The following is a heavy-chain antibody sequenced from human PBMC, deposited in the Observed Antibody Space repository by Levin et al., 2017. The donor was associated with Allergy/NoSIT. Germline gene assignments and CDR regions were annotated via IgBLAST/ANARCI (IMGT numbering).Heavy chain of an antibody. CDR1: GFTFGSYW. CDR3: AREEHTLVRGVTPFDY. V-gene: IGHV3-7*01. J-gene: IGHJ4*02. CDR2: IKQDGSEK. Sequence: GASVKVSCAASGFTFGSYWMSWVRQAPGKGLEWVANIKQDGSEKYYVDSVKGRFTISRDNAKNSLSLQMNSLRAEETAVYFCAREEHTLVRGVTPFDYWGQGTLVTVSS. D-gene: IGHD3-10*01.